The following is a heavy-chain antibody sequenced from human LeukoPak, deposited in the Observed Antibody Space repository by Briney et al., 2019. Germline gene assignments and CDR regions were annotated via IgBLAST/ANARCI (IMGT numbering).Heavy chain of an antibody. CDR2: IHHSGST. CDR3: ARDSGGGWYTVDY. J-gene: IGHJ4*02. Sequence: PSQTLSLTRTVSGGSISSGDYYWSWIRQPPGKGLEWIGYIHHSGSTYYNPSLKSRVTISVDRSNNQYSLKLSSVTAADTAVYYCARDSGGGWYTVDYWGQGTLVTVSS. V-gene: IGHV4-30-4*08. CDR1: GGSISSGDYY. D-gene: IGHD6-19*01.